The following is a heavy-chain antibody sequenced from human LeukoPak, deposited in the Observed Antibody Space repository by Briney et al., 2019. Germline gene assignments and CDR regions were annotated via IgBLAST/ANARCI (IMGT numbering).Heavy chain of an antibody. Sequence: GGALPLSCSASRFTLRRYGMDLVRPAPGQGGGGGGVISYDGSNKYYADSVKGRFTISRDNSKNTLYLQMNSLRAEDTAVYYCAKELELYYYYGMDVWGQGTTVTVSS. CDR1: RFTLRRYG. V-gene: IGHV3-30*18. CDR2: ISYDGSNK. CDR3: AKELELYYYYGMDV. D-gene: IGHD1-7*01. J-gene: IGHJ6*02.